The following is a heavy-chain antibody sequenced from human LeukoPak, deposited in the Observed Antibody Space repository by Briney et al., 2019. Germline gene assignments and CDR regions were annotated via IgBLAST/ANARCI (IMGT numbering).Heavy chain of an antibody. V-gene: IGHV1-46*01. D-gene: IGHD3-22*01. CDR2: INPSGGST. Sequence: ASVKVSCKASGYTFTSYYMHWVRQAPGQGLEWMGIINPSGGSTSYAQKFQGRVTMTRDTSTSTVYMELSSLRSDDTAVYYCARDTLPTFTYYYDKAPDYWGQGTLVTVSS. CDR1: GYTFTSYY. CDR3: ARDTLPTFTYYYDKAPDY. J-gene: IGHJ4*02.